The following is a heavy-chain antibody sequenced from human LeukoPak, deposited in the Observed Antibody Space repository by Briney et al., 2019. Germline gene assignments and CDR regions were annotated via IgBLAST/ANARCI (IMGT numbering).Heavy chain of an antibody. V-gene: IGHV1-69*13. CDR2: IIPIFGTA. CDR3: ARDPRITGTELGKNWFDP. J-gene: IGHJ5*02. D-gene: IGHD1-20*01. Sequence: GASVKVSCKASGGTFSSYAISWVRQAPGQGLEWMGGIIPIFGTANYAQKFQGRVTITADESTSTACMELSSLRSEDTAVYYCARDPRITGTELGKNWFDPWGQGTLVTVSS. CDR1: GGTFSSYA.